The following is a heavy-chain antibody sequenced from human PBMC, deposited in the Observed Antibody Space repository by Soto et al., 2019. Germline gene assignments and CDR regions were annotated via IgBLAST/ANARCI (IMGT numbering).Heavy chain of an antibody. Sequence: ASVKVSCKASGGTFSSYAISWVRQAPGQGLEWMGGIIPIFGTANYAQKFQGRVTITADESTSTAYMELSSLRAEDTAVYYCAGDLNRNPKYSVEYGMDVWGQGTTVTVSS. CDR1: GGTFSSYA. CDR2: IIPIFGTA. CDR3: AGDLNRNPKYSVEYGMDV. V-gene: IGHV1-69*13. D-gene: IGHD1-20*01. J-gene: IGHJ6*02.